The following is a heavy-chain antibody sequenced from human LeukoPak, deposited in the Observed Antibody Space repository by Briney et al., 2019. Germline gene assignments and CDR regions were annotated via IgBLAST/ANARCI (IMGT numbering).Heavy chain of an antibody. J-gene: IGHJ5*02. V-gene: IGHV3-9*01. CDR3: ARVTGRNLWLPP. D-gene: IGHD2-21*01. CDR1: GFTFDDYA. Sequence: GGSLRLSCAASGFTFDDYAMHWIRQAPGKGLEWVSGISWNSGSIGYADSVKGRFTISRDNAKNSLYLQMNSLRAEDTALYYCARVTGRNLWLPPWGQGTLVTVSS. CDR2: ISWNSGSI.